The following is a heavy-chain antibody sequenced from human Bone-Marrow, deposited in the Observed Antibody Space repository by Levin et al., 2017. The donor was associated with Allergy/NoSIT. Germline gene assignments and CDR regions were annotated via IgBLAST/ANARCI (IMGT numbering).Heavy chain of an antibody. CDR2: ISYHGSDT. Sequence: PGESLKISCAGSGFSFSSFAMHWVRQAPGKGLEWVSLISYHGSDTYYADSVRGRFTVSRDNSKNTLNLQLNSLRPEDTAVYYCAKTLLDYSDSRGYYGADSLEIWGQGTLVTVSS. CDR3: AKTLLDYSDSRGYYGADSLEI. CDR1: GFSFSSFA. V-gene: IGHV3-30*18. D-gene: IGHD3-22*01. J-gene: IGHJ3*02.